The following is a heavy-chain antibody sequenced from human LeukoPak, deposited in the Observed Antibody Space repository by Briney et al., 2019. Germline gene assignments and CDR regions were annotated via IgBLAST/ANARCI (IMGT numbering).Heavy chain of an antibody. CDR2: ISYDGSNK. CDR3: ARDRGTTFDY. D-gene: IGHD3-10*01. CDR1: GFTFSSYA. V-gene: IGHV3-30-3*01. J-gene: IGHJ4*02. Sequence: GGSLRLSCAASGFTFSSYAMHWVRQAPGKGLEWAAVISYDGSNKYYADSVKGRFTISRDNSKNTLYLQMNSLRAEDTAVYYCARDRGTTFDYWGQGTLVTVSS.